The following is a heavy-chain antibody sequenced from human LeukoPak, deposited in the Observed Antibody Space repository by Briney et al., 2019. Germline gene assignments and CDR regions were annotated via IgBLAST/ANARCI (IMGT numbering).Heavy chain of an antibody. D-gene: IGHD6-19*01. Sequence: PGGSLKLSCAASGFTFSSYAMHWVRQAPGKGLEWVAVISYDGSNKYYADSVKGRFTISRDNSKNTLYLQMNSLRAEDTAVYYCAKGRGNTGGYYYYYYYGMDVWGQGTTVTVSS. CDR2: ISYDGSNK. J-gene: IGHJ6*02. CDR3: AKGRGNTGGYYYYYYYGMDV. CDR1: GFTFSSYA. V-gene: IGHV3-30*04.